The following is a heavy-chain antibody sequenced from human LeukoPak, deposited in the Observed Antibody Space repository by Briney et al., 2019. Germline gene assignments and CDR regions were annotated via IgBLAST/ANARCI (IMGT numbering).Heavy chain of an antibody. CDR1: GFTFSSYA. CDR2: ISGPAGSR. CDR3: AKKVGLVSAPLYYFDV. Sequence: GGSLRLSCAASGFTFSSYAMSWVRQAPGKGLEWVSAISGPAGSRDYADSVKGRFTISRDNSKNTLFLQMNSLRAEDTAIYYCAKKVGLVSAPLYYFDVWGQGTLVTVSS. D-gene: IGHD5/OR15-5a*01. J-gene: IGHJ4*02. V-gene: IGHV3-23*01.